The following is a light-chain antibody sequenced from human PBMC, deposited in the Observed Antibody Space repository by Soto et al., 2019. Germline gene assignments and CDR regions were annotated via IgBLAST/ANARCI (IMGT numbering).Light chain of an antibody. Sequence: QSALTQPRSVSGSPGQSVTISCTGTSSDVGAYNYVSWYQQHPGKAPKLMIYHVSKRPSGVPDRFSGSKSGNAASLTISGLQAEDEADYYCCTDAGTDKVFGTGTKLTVL. CDR1: SSDVGAYNY. CDR3: CTDAGTDKV. J-gene: IGLJ1*01. CDR2: HVS. V-gene: IGLV2-11*01.